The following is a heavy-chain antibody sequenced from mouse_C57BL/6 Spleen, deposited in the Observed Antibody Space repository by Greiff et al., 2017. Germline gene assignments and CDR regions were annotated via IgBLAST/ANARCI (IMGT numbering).Heavy chain of an antibody. V-gene: IGHV1-82*01. CDR1: GYAFSSSW. CDR3: ERPLSYAMDY. Sequence: QVQLQQSGPELVKPGASVKISCKASGYAFSSSWMNWVKQRPGKGLEWIGRIYPGDGDTNYNGKFKGKATLTADKSSSTAYMQLSSLTSEDSAVYFCERPLSYAMDYWGQGTSVTVSS. CDR2: IYPGDGDT. J-gene: IGHJ4*01.